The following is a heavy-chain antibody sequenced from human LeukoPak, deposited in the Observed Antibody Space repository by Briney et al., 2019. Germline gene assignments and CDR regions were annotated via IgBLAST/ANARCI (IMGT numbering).Heavy chain of an antibody. V-gene: IGHV4-38-2*01. CDR2: IYHSGST. CDR3: ARLRDIVVVPAASRRGTIFDY. CDR1: GYSISSGYY. Sequence: SETLSLTCAVSGYSISSGYYWGWIRQPPGKGLEWIGSIYHSGSTYYTPSLKSRVTISGDASKNQFSLKLSSVTAADTAVYYCARLRDIVVVPAASRRGTIFDYWGQGTLVTVSS. D-gene: IGHD2-2*01. J-gene: IGHJ4*02.